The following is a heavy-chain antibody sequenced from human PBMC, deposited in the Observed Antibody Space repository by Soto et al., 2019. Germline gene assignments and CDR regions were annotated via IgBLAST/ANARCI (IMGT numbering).Heavy chain of an antibody. V-gene: IGHV1-2*04. CDR2: INPNSGGT. Sequence: ASVKVSCKASGYTFTGYYIHWVRQAPGQGLEWMGWINPNSGGTNYAQKFQGWVTMTRDTSISTAYMELSRLRSDDTAVYYCARSSFPVYYYYYYGMDVWGQGTTVTV. CDR1: GYTFTGYY. D-gene: IGHD6-13*01. CDR3: ARSSFPVYYYYYYGMDV. J-gene: IGHJ6*02.